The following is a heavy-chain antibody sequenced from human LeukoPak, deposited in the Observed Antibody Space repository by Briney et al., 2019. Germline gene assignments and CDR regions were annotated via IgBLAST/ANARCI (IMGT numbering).Heavy chain of an antibody. CDR1: GYSFTNYW. CDR3: ARQSYCSGGTCYWWFDP. Sequence: GESLKISCKGSGYSFTNYWIGWVRQMPGKGLEWLGIIYPDDSDTRYSPSFQGQVTISADKSISTAYLQWSSLKASDTAMYYCARQSYCSGGTCYWWFDPWGQGTLVTVSS. CDR2: IYPDDSDT. J-gene: IGHJ5*02. V-gene: IGHV5-51*01. D-gene: IGHD2-15*01.